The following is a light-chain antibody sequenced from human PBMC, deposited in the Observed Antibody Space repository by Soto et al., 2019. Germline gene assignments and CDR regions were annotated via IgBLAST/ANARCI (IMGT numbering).Light chain of an antibody. CDR3: QQYQTYST. J-gene: IGKJ5*01. CDR1: QDINSY. Sequence: DIQMTQSPSSLSASVGDRVTITCQASQDINSYLNWFQQKPGKAPKVLIYDASSLGSGVPSRFSGSGSGTEFTLIISSLQPDDFATYFCQQYQTYSTFGQGTRLEIK. CDR2: DAS. V-gene: IGKV1-5*01.